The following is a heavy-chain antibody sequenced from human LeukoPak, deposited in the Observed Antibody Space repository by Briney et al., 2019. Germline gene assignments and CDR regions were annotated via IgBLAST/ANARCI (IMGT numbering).Heavy chain of an antibody. D-gene: IGHD2-2*02. V-gene: IGHV1-69*05. J-gene: IGHJ4*02. CDR2: IIPIFGTA. CDR3: ARGTLVVPAAIGGGYYFDY. Sequence: SAKVSCKASGGTFSSYAISWVRQAPGQGLEWMGGIIPIFGTANYAQKFQGRVTITTDESTSTAYMELSSLRSEDTAVYYCARGTLVVPAAIGGGYYFDYWGQGTLVTVSS. CDR1: GGTFSSYA.